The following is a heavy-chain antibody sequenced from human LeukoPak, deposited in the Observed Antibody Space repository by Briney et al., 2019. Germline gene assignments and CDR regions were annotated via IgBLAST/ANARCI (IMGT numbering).Heavy chain of an antibody. CDR1: GFTFSNYA. CDR3: AKGRYQLLNSNWFDA. Sequence: PGGSLRLSCAASGFTFSNYAMTWVRQAPGKGLEWVSAISDNGGSTCYADSVKGRFTISRDNSKNTLYLQMNSLRAEDTAVYYCAKGRYQLLNSNWFDAWGQGTLVTVSS. D-gene: IGHD2-2*01. CDR2: ISDNGGST. J-gene: IGHJ5*02. V-gene: IGHV3-23*01.